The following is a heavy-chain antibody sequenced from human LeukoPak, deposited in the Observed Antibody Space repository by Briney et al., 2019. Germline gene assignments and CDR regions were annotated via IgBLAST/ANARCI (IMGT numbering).Heavy chain of an antibody. J-gene: IGHJ6*02. CDR1: GFTFSSYS. CDR2: ISSSSSYI. Sequence: GGSLRLSCAASGFTFSSYSMNWVCQAPGKGLEWVSSISSSSSYIYYADSVKGRFTISRDNAKNSLYLQMNSLRAEDTAVYYCARDGSPPYYDILTGYYPYYYYYGMDVRGQGTTVTVSS. CDR3: ARDGSPPYYDILTGYYPYYYYYGMDV. V-gene: IGHV3-21*01. D-gene: IGHD3-9*01.